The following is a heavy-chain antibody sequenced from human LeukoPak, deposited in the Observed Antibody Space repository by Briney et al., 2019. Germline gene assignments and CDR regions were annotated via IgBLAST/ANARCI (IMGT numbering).Heavy chain of an antibody. CDR1: GGSFSGYY. CDR3: ATQLMVRGVISDY. Sequence: PSETLSLTCAVYGGSFSGYYWSWIRQPPGKGLEWIGEINHSGSTNYNPSLKRRVTISVDTSKNQFSLKLSSVTAADTAVYYWATQLMVRGVISDYWGQGTLVTVSS. J-gene: IGHJ4*02. D-gene: IGHD3-10*01. V-gene: IGHV4-34*01. CDR2: INHSGST.